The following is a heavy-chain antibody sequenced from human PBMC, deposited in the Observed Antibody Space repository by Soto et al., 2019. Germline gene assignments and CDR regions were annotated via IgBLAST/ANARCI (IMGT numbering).Heavy chain of an antibody. CDR3: ARRGFSTSWSIYYFDY. J-gene: IGHJ4*02. D-gene: IGHD2-2*01. Sequence: LSLTCAVYGGSFSGYYWSWIRQPPGKGLEWIGEINHSGSTNYNPSLKSRVTISVDTSKNQFSLKLSSVTAADTAVYYCARRGFSTSWSIYYFDYWGQGTLVTVSS. CDR1: GGSFSGYY. V-gene: IGHV4-34*01. CDR2: INHSGST.